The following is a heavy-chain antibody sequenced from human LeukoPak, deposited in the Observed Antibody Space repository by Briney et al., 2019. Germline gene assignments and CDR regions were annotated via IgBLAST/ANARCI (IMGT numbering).Heavy chain of an antibody. Sequence: SQTLSLTCAVSGGSISSGGYSWSWIRQPPGQGLEWIGYIYHSGSTYYNPSLKSRVAISVDRSENQFSLKLSSVTAADTAVYYCAREGPYPTARDAFDIWGQGTMVTVSS. CDR1: GGSISSGGYS. J-gene: IGHJ3*02. V-gene: IGHV4-30-2*01. CDR2: IYHSGST. CDR3: AREGPYPTARDAFDI.